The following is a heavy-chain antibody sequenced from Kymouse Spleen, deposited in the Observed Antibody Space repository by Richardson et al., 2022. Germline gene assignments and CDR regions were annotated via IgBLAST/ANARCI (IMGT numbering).Heavy chain of an antibody. CDR3: AKDPPSGITGTSYGMDV. V-gene: IGHV3-9*01. CDR1: GFTFDDYA. D-gene: IGHD1-7*01. CDR2: ISWNSGSI. J-gene: IGHJ6*02. Sequence: EVQLVESGGGLVQPGRSLRLSCAASGFTFDDYAMHWVRQAPGKGLEWVSGISWNSGSIGYADSVKGRFTISRDNAKNSLYLQMNSLRAEDTALYYCAKDPPSGITGTSYGMDVWGQGTTVTVSS.